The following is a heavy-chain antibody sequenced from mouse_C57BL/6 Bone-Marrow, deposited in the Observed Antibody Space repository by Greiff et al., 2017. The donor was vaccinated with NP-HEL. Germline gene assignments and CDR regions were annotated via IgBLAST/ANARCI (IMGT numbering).Heavy chain of an antibody. D-gene: IGHD1-1*01. CDR3: ARGALLGFAY. Sequence: EVQLQQSGPELVKPGASVKIPCKASGYTFTDYNMDWVKQSHGKSLEWIGDINPNNGGTIYNQKFKGKATLTVDKSSSTAYMELRSLTAEDTAVYYCARGALLGFAYWGQGTLVTVSA. J-gene: IGHJ3*01. V-gene: IGHV1-18*01. CDR2: INPNNGGT. CDR1: GYTFTDYN.